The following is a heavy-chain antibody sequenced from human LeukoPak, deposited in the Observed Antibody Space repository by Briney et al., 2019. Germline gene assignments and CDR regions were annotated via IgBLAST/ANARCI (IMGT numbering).Heavy chain of an antibody. Sequence: GSLRLSCAASGFTFSNHGMNWVRQAPGKGLEWIGEINHSGSTNYNPSLKSRVTISVDTSKNQFSLKLSSVTAADTAVYYCARRRITMVRGVMYNWFDPWGQGTLVTVSS. J-gene: IGHJ5*02. CDR3: ARRRITMVRGVMYNWFDP. CDR1: GFTFSNHG. D-gene: IGHD3-10*01. V-gene: IGHV4-34*01. CDR2: INHSGST.